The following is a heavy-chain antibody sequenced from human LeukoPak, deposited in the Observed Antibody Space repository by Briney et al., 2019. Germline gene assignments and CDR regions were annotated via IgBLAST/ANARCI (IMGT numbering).Heavy chain of an antibody. D-gene: IGHD3-10*01. Sequence: GGSLRLSCAASGFTFSSYAMSWVRQAPGKGLEWVSSINNVGSHIYYAGSVKGRFTISRDNTKNSLYLQMNSLRAEDTAVYYCARDGSLYGSGSYEDYWGQGTLVTVSS. CDR3: ARDGSLYGSGSYEDY. CDR2: INNVGSHI. J-gene: IGHJ4*02. CDR1: GFTFSSYA. V-gene: IGHV3-21*01.